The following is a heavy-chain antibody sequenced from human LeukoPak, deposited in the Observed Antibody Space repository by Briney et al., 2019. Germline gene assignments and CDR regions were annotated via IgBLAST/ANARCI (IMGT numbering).Heavy chain of an antibody. CDR3: ARGRDWLRWFDP. J-gene: IGHJ5*02. V-gene: IGHV1-8*01. Sequence: GASVKVSCKASGYTFTSYDINWVRQATGQGLEWMGWVNPNSGNTGYAQKFQGRVTMTRNTSISTAYMELSSLRSEDTAVYYCARGRDWLRWFDPWGQGTLVTVSS. CDR1: GYTFTSYD. CDR2: VNPNSGNT. D-gene: IGHD3/OR15-3a*01.